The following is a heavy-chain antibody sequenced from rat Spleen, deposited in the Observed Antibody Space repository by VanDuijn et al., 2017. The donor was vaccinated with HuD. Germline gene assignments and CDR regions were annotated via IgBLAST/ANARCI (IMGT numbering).Heavy chain of an antibody. Sequence: QVQLKESGPGLVQPSQTLSLTCTVSGFSLTSNGVNWVRQPPGKGLEWIAGISSGGNTYYNSVLKSRLSITRDTSKSQVFLKMNSLQGEDTAMYFCARWKYTTDWFAFWGQGVMVTVSS. J-gene: IGHJ2*01. CDR1: GFSLTSNG. CDR2: ISSGGNT. D-gene: IGHD1-6*01. CDR3: ARWKYTTDWFAF. V-gene: IGHV2S12*01.